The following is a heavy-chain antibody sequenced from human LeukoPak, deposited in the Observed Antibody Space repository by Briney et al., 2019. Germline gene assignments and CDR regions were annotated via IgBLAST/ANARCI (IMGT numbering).Heavy chain of an antibody. J-gene: IGHJ4*02. Sequence: GGSLRLSCAASGFTFTRYGMHWVRQAPGQGLEWVAVTSYDGSDKYYADSVRGRFTISRDNSKNTLYLQMNSLRAEDTAVYYCAKDPYYYDSSGYYPFDYWGQGTLVTVSS. CDR3: AKDPYYYDSSGYYPFDY. V-gene: IGHV3-30*18. CDR2: TSYDGSDK. D-gene: IGHD3-22*01. CDR1: GFTFTRYG.